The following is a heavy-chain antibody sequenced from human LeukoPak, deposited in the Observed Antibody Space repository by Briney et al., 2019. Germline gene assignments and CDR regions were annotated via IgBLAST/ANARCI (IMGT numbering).Heavy chain of an antibody. CDR1: GGSISSSNW. V-gene: IGHV4-4*02. J-gene: IGHJ4*02. Sequence: SGTLSLTCAVSGGSISSSNWWSWIRQPPGKGLEWIGEIYHSGSTNYNPSLKSRVTMSVDTSKNQFSLKLSSVTAADTAVYYCARDRGTWNDDGFDYWGQGTLVTVSS. CDR3: ARDRGTWNDDGFDY. D-gene: IGHD1-1*01. CDR2: IYHSGST.